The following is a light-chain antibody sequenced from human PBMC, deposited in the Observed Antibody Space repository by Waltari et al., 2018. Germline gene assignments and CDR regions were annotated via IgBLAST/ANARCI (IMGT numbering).Light chain of an antibody. Sequence: DFVMTQSPASLALSLGERATIHLQTHPTVLNNSNNRNYLTWYQQKPGQPPKLLFYWASTRESGVPDRFSASGSGTDFTLTISRLQPEDVAIYYCQQYYSSPYTFGQGTRLEIK. V-gene: IGKV4-1*01. CDR2: WAS. CDR1: PTVLNNSNNRNY. CDR3: QQYYSSPYT. J-gene: IGKJ2*01.